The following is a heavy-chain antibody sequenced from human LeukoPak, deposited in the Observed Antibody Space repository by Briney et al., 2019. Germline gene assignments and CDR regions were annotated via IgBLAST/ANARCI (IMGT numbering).Heavy chain of an antibody. D-gene: IGHD3-10*01. Sequence: PSETLSLTCAVYGGSLNGHYWSWIRQPPGMGLEWIGEGSDSGGTKFNPSLKSRVTISADTSKNQFSLKLSSVTAADTAVYYCARSSGSYCKLDWFDPWGQGTLVTVSS. CDR1: GGSLNGHY. V-gene: IGHV4-34*01. CDR2: GSDSGGT. CDR3: ARSSGSYCKLDWFDP. J-gene: IGHJ5*01.